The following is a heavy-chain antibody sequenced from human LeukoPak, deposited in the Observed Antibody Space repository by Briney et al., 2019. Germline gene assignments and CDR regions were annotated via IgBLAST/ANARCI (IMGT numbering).Heavy chain of an antibody. Sequence: GGSLRLSCAASGFTLSSYAMIWVRQAPGKGLEWVSGISAVGGNTYYADSVEGRFTISRDTSKNTLYLQMNSLRAEDTAVYYCAKGRDTSPYWYFDLWGHGTLVTVSS. CDR3: AKGRDTSPYWYFDL. V-gene: IGHV3-23*01. CDR2: ISAVGGNT. D-gene: IGHD2-2*01. CDR1: GFTLSSYA. J-gene: IGHJ2*01.